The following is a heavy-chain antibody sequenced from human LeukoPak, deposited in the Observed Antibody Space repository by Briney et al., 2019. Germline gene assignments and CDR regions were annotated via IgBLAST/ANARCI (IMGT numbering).Heavy chain of an antibody. D-gene: IGHD1-1*01. CDR2: INHSGST. CDR1: GGSISSSNW. V-gene: IGHV4-4*02. CDR3: ARGTYYYYYYMDV. J-gene: IGHJ6*03. Sequence: PSETLSLTCSVSGGSISSSNWWTWVRPPPGKGLEWIGEINHSGSTNYNPSLKSRVTISVDTSKNQFSLKLSSVTAADTAVYYCARGTYYYYYYMDVWGKGTTVTVSS.